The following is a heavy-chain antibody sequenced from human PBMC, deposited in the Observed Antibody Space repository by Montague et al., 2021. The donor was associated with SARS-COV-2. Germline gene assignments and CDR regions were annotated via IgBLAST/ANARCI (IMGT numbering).Heavy chain of an antibody. CDR3: ARAYCGGDCYFYWYFDL. CDR2: TYYRSKWYN. J-gene: IGHJ2*01. Sequence: CAISGDSVAGHSASSRRIRECPSRALKSRRRTYYRSKWYNDYAVSVKSRVIINPDTSNNRISLQLNSVTPEDTAVYYCARAYCGGDCYFYWYFDLWGRGTLVTVSS. V-gene: IGHV6-1*01. CDR1: GDSVAGHSAS. D-gene: IGHD2-21*02.